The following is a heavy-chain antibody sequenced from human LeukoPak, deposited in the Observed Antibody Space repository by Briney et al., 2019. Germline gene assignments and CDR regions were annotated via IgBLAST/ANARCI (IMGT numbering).Heavy chain of an antibody. CDR2: ISNSSPNI. Sequence: PGGSLRLSCAASGFTFISYSMNWVRQAPGKGLEWVSSISNSSPNIYYADSVKGRFTISRDSAKDSLFLQMNSLRAEDTAVYYCARGKRRYDFWSGYHNWFDPWGQGTLVTVSS. CDR1: GFTFISYS. J-gene: IGHJ5*02. CDR3: ARGKRRYDFWSGYHNWFDP. V-gene: IGHV3-21*01. D-gene: IGHD3-3*01.